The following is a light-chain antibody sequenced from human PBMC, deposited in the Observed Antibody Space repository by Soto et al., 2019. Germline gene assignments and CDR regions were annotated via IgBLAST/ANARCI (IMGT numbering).Light chain of an antibody. J-gene: IGKJ3*01. V-gene: IGKV1-33*01. CDR2: AAS. Sequence: DIQMTQSPSSLSASVGARVTITCQASEDIRKSLTWFQHKPGKAPKLLIYAASNLEAAVPSRFSGGGSRTDFTFTISSLQPADLATYYFLEYAELPPFTFVPGTKVDLK. CDR3: LEYAELPPFT. CDR1: EDIRKS.